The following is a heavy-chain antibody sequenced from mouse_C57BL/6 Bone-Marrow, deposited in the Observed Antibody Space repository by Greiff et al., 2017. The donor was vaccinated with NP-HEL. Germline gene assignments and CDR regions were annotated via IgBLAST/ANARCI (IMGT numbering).Heavy chain of an antibody. D-gene: IGHD1-1*01. V-gene: IGHV6-3*01. J-gene: IGHJ3*01. CDR2: IRLKSDNYAT. CDR3: TGPYYYGSSYWFAY. Sequence: EVKVIESGGGLVQPGGSMKLSCVASGFTFSNYWMNWVRQSPEKGLEWVAQIRLKSDNYATHYAESVKGRFTISRDDSKSSVYLQMNNLRAEDTGIYYCTGPYYYGSSYWFAYWGQGTLVTVSA. CDR1: GFTFSNYW.